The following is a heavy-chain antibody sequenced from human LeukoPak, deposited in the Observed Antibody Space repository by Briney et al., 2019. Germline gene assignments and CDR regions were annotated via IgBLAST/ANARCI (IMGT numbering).Heavy chain of an antibody. CDR2: IWFDGSNK. V-gene: IGHV3-33*08. CDR1: GFSFRNYA. Sequence: GGSLRLSCVASGFSFRNYAIHWVRQAPGKGLECVAAIWFDGSNKYYADSVKGRFTISRDNSKNTLYLQMNSLRAEDTAVYYCASGYPTTDFDYWGQGTLVTVSS. CDR3: ASGYPTTDFDY. D-gene: IGHD3-22*01. J-gene: IGHJ4*02.